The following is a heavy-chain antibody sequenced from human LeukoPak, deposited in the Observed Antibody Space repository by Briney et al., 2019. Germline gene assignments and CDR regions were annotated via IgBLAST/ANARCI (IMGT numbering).Heavy chain of an antibody. J-gene: IGHJ4*02. V-gene: IGHV4-59*01. D-gene: IGHD1-26*01. CDR3: ARDGSYYAY. Sequence: PSETLSLTCTVSGVSISSYFWNWIRQPPGKGLEWLGYISYSGTTSYNPSLKSRVTISLDTSKNQFSLKLSSVTAADTAVYYCARDGSYYAYWGQGTLVTVSS. CDR2: ISYSGTT. CDR1: GVSISSYF.